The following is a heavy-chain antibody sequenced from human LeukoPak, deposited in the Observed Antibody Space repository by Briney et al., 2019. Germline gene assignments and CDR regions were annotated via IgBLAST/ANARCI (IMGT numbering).Heavy chain of an antibody. CDR1: GGSISTYY. D-gene: IGHD3-10*01. V-gene: IGHV4-34*01. CDR2: INHSGST. J-gene: IGHJ5*02. Sequence: SETLSLTCTVSGGSISTYYWSWIRQPPGKGLEWIGEINHSGSTNYNPSLKSRVTISVDTSKNQFSLKLSSVTAADTAVYYCARSPYYYGSGSYYKGNWFDPWGQGTLVTVSS. CDR3: ARSPYYYGSGSYYKGNWFDP.